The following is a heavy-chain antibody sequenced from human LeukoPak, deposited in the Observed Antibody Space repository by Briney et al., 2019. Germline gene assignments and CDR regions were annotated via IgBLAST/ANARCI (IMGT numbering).Heavy chain of an antibody. V-gene: IGHV3-7*03. Sequence: SLRLSCAASGFTFSSYWMSWVRQAPGKGLEWVANINKDGGEKYYVDSVKGRFTISRDNAKNSLYLQMNSLRADDTAVYYCVKDSPPRYSGSPPAYWGQGTLVTVSS. CDR1: GFTFSSYW. J-gene: IGHJ4*02. CDR2: INKDGGEK. CDR3: VKDSPPRYSGSPPAY. D-gene: IGHD1-26*01.